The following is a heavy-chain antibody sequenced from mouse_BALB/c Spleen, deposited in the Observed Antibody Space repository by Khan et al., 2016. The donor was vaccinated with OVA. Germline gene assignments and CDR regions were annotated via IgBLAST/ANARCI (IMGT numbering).Heavy chain of an antibody. V-gene: IGHV1S136*01. CDR3: VRSLYYDGSAYEGFAY. Sequence: VQLQQSGPELVKPGASVKMSCKASGYTFTSYVMHWVKQKPGQGLEWIGYISPNSDGSKYNEKFRGKATLTSDKSSSTAYMELSSLTSEDSAVDYCVRSLYYDGSAYEGFAYWGQGTLVTVSA. CDR1: GYTFTSYV. D-gene: IGHD1-1*01. J-gene: IGHJ3*01. CDR2: ISPNSDGS.